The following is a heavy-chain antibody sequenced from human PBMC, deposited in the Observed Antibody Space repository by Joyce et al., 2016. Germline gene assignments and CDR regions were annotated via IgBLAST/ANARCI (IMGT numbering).Heavy chain of an antibody. D-gene: IGHD3-22*01. CDR1: GVTLSTSR. Sequence: EVQLVESGGGLVKPGGSLRISWAASGVTLSTSRMSWFRRAPGEGLDWVSAISIDSTYIFYADSVKCRFTVSRDNAKNSLYLQMNSLRADDTAVFFCARGGIVYDYSMDLWGQGTTVTVSS. J-gene: IGHJ6*02. CDR3: ARGGIVYDYSMDL. CDR2: ISIDSTYI. V-gene: IGHV3-21*02.